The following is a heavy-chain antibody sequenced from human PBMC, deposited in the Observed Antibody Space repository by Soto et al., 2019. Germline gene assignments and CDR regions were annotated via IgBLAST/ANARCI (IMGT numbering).Heavy chain of an antibody. D-gene: IGHD1-26*01. V-gene: IGHV3-48*02. J-gene: IGHJ4*02. Sequence: EVQLVESGGGLVQPGGSLRLSCAASGFTFSNSGMNWVRQAPGKGLEWVAYISSSSSIIRYADSVKGRFTISRDNAKNSLFLQRNSLRDEDTAVYYFARDRGGAGATDYWGQGPLVTVSS. CDR2: ISSSSSII. CDR3: ARDRGGAGATDY. CDR1: GFTFSNSG.